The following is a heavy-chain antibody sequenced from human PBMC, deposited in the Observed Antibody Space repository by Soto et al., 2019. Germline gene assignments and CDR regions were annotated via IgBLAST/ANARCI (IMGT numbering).Heavy chain of an antibody. CDR2: IIPIFGTA. CDR1: GGTFSSYA. Sequence: QVQLVQSGAEVKKPGSSVKVSCKASGGTFSSYAISWVRQAPGQGLEWMGGIIPIFGTANYAQKFQGRVTITADESTSTAYMELSSLRSEHTAVYYCVRVPEPDSSSWYEYYGMDVWGQGTTVTVSS. J-gene: IGHJ6*02. D-gene: IGHD6-13*01. V-gene: IGHV1-69*12. CDR3: VRVPEPDSSSWYEYYGMDV.